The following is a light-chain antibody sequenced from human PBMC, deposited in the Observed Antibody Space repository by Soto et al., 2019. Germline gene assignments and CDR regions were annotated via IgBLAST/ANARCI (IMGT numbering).Light chain of an antibody. CDR1: QSISSW. CDR2: DAS. J-gene: IGKJ1*01. Sequence: DIQMTQSPSTLSASVGNKVTNTCRASQSISSWLAWYQQKPGKAPKLLIYDASSWESGVPSRFSGSGSGTEFTLTFSSLQPDDFATYYCQQYNSYSPAFGQGTKVDIK. CDR3: QQYNSYSPA. V-gene: IGKV1-5*01.